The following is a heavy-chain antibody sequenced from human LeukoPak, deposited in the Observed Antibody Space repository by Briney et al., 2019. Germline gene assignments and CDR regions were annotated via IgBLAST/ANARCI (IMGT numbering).Heavy chain of an antibody. CDR2: ISYDGSNK. CDR1: GFTFSSYA. J-gene: IGHJ4*02. V-gene: IGHV3-30*14. D-gene: IGHD6-13*01. Sequence: GGSLRLSCAASGFTFSSYAMHWVRQAPGKGLEWVAVISYDGSNKYYADSVKGRFTISRDNAENSLFLQMNSLRVEDTAVYYCAREWQGGIAAAGTRIEGDYWGQGTLVAVSS. CDR3: AREWQGGIAAAGTRIEGDY.